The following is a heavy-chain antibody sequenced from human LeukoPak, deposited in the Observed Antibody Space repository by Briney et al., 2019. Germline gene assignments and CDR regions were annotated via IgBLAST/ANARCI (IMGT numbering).Heavy chain of an antibody. CDR3: ARDDYYDSSGYIDY. D-gene: IGHD3-22*01. CDR2: ISAYNGNT. J-gene: IGHJ4*02. V-gene: IGHV1-18*01. CDR1: GYTFTSYG. Sequence: ASVKVPCKASGYTFTSYGISWVRQAPGQGLEWMGWISAYNGNTNYAQKLQGRVTMTTDTSTSTAYMELRSLRSDDTAVYYCARDDYYDSSGYIDYWGQGTLVTVSS.